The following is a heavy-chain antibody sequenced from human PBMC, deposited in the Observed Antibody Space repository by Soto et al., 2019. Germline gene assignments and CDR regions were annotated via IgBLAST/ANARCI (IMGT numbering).Heavy chain of an antibody. CDR2: IKSKIDGGTT. J-gene: IGHJ4*02. CDR1: GFTFSNAW. D-gene: IGHD2-21*02. Sequence: EVQLVESGGGLVKPGGSLRLSCAASGFTFSNAWMSWVRQAPGKGLEWVGRIKSKIDGGTTDYAAPVKGRFTISRDDSKNTLYLQMNSLKTEDTAVYYCTTDVTLYYFDYWGQGTLVTVSS. CDR3: TTDVTLYYFDY. V-gene: IGHV3-15*01.